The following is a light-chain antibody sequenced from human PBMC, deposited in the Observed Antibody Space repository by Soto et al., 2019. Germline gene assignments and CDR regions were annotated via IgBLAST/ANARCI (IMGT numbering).Light chain of an antibody. CDR3: ASYASSVTYV. CDR1: SSDVGGYNY. CDR2: EVS. J-gene: IGLJ1*01. V-gene: IGLV2-14*01. Sequence: SVLTQPASVSGSPGQSITISCTGTSSDVGGYNYVSWYQLHPGKAPKLMIHEVSERPSGVSNRFSGSKSGNTASLTISGLQAEDEADYYCASYASSVTYVFGSGTKVTVL.